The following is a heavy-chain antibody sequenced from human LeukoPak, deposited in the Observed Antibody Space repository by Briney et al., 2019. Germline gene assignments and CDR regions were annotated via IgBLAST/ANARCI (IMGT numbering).Heavy chain of an antibody. V-gene: IGHV3-9*01. CDR1: GFTFDDYA. Sequence: GGSLRLSCAASGFTFDDYAMHWVRQAPGKGLEWVSGISWNSGNIGYADSVKGRFTISRDNAKHSLYLQMNSLRTEDTALYYCAKSLWLVAGIATVGTDYWGQGTLVTVSS. D-gene: IGHD6-13*01. J-gene: IGHJ4*02. CDR3: AKSLWLVAGIATVGTDY. CDR2: ISWNSGNI.